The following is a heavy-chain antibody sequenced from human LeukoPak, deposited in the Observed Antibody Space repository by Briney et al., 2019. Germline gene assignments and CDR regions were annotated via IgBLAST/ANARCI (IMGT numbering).Heavy chain of an antibody. D-gene: IGHD4-17*01. CDR2: TYYRSKWYN. V-gene: IGHV6-1*01. J-gene: IGHJ4*02. Sequence: SQTLSLTCAISGDSVSSNSAAWNWIRQSPSIGLEWLGRTYYRSKWYNDYAVSVKSRITINPDTSKNQFSLQLNSVTPEDTAVYYCARASDYGRGGFDYWGQGTLVTVSS. CDR3: ARASDYGRGGFDY. CDR1: GDSVSSNSAA.